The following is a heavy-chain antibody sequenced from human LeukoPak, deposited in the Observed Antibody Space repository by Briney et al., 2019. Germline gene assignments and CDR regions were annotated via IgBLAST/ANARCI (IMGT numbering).Heavy chain of an antibody. J-gene: IGHJ4*02. CDR3: ARHEGSSFPFDY. V-gene: IGHV4-39*01. Sequence: PSETLSLTCTVSGGSISSSSYYWGWIRQPPGKGLEWIGSIYYSGSTYYNPSLKSRVTISVDTSKNQFSLKLSSVTAADTAVYYCARHEGSSFPFDYWGQGTLVTVSS. D-gene: IGHD6-6*01. CDR2: IYYSGST. CDR1: GGSISSSSYY.